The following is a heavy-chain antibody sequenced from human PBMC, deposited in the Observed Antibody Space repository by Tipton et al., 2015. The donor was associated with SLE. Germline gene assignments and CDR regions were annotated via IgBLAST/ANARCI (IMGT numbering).Heavy chain of an antibody. CDR2: IYYGGST. D-gene: IGHD5-18*01. CDR3: ARVRSGYSYGHDY. V-gene: IGHV4-39*07. CDR1: GGSISSSSLS. J-gene: IGHJ4*02. Sequence: TLSLTCTVSGGSISSSSLSWGWIRQPPGKGLEWIGNIYYGGSTYYNPSLKSRVTISVDTSKNQFSLKLSSVTAADTAVYYCARVRSGYSYGHDYWGQGTLVTVSS.